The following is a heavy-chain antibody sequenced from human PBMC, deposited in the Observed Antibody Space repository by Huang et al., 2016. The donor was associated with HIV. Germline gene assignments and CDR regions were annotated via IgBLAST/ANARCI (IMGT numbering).Heavy chain of an antibody. CDR1: GFTFSSYW. Sequence: EVQLVESGGGLVQPGGSLRLSCAASGFTFSSYWMHWVRQAPGKGRGWLSRINNDGSITTYADSVKGRITISRDNARNTMYLQMTTLSAGDTAVYYCARHRSSGGVEEAFDIWGPGTLVTVAS. J-gene: IGHJ3*02. CDR3: ARHRSSGGVEEAFDI. D-gene: IGHD2-8*02. CDR2: INNDGSIT. V-gene: IGHV3-74*03.